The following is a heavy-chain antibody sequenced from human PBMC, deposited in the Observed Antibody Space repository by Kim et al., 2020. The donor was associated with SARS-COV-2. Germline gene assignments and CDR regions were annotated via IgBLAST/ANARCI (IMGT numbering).Heavy chain of an antibody. V-gene: IGHV3-7*03. J-gene: IGHJ6*02. Sequence: WGSLRLSCAASGFSFSNHWMTWVRQAPGRGPEWVANINQHGSEKYYVASVGGRFTISRDDAKNSLYLQMNSLRAEDTATYYCARNNAMDVWGQGTTVTVSS. CDR1: GFSFSNHW. CDR3: ARNNAMDV. CDR2: INQHGSEK.